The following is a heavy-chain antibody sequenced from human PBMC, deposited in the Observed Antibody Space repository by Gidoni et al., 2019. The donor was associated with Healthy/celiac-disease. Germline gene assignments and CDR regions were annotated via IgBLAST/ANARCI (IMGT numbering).Heavy chain of an antibody. CDR1: GYTCTSYY. J-gene: IGHJ3*02. V-gene: IGHV1-46*01. CDR2: INPSGGST. CDR3: ARDAIAAAGIDAFDI. D-gene: IGHD6-13*01. Sequence: QVQLVQSGAAVKKPGASVNVSCKASGYTCTSYYMHWVRQAPGQGLEWMGIINPSGGSTSYEQKFQGRVTMTRDTSTSTVYMELSSLRSEDTAVYYCARDAIAAAGIDAFDIWGQGTMVTVSS.